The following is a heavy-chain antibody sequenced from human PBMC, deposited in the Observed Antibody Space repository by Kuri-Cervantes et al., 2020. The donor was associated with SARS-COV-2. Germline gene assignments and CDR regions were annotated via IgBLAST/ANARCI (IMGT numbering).Heavy chain of an antibody. Sequence: ESLKISCTVSGGSISSSNYYWGWIRQPPGKGLEWIGSIYYSGSTYYNPSLKSRVTISVDTSKNQFSLKLSSVTAADTAVYYCASPGYSSGWDEYFQHWGQGTLVTVSS. CDR3: ASPGYSSGWDEYFQH. V-gene: IGHV4-39*01. CDR2: IYYSGST. D-gene: IGHD6-19*01. CDR1: GGSISSSNYY. J-gene: IGHJ1*01.